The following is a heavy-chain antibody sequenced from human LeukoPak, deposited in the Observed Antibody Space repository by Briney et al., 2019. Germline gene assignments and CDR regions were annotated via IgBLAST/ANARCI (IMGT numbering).Heavy chain of an antibody. V-gene: IGHV3-23*01. CDR2: ICGSGGST. CDR3: AKDRGGNYLFYLDY. Sequence: GGSLRLSCAASGFTFSNYAMTWVRQAPGEGLEWVSGICGSGGSTYYADSVKGRFTISRDNSKNTLYIQMNSLRAEDTAVYYCAKDRGGNYLFYLDYWGQGTLVTVSS. J-gene: IGHJ4*02. CDR1: GFTFSNYA. D-gene: IGHD1-26*01.